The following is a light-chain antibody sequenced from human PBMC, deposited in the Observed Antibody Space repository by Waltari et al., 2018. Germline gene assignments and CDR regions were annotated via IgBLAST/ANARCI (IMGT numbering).Light chain of an antibody. Sequence: QPVLTQPPSSSPSPGESASPPCTLPSDINVGSYNIYWYQPTPGSPPRYLLYYYPDSDKGQGSGVPSRFSVSKDASANTGILLISGLQSEDEADYYCMIWPSNASGVFGGGTKLTVL. CDR3: MIWPSNASGV. J-gene: IGLJ3*02. CDR2: YYPDSDK. V-gene: IGLV5-37*01. CDR1: SDINVGSYN.